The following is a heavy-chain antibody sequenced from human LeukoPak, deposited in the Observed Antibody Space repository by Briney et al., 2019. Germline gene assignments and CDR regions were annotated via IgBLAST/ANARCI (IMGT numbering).Heavy chain of an antibody. J-gene: IGHJ5*02. CDR3: ARGRSAATRHSTT. CDR2: IIPIFGTA. V-gene: IGHV1-69*13. Sequence: SVKVSCKASGGTSSSYAISWVRQAPGQGLEWMGGIIPIFGTANYAQKFQGRVTITADESTSTAYMELSSLRSEDTAVYYCARGRSAATRHSTTWGQGTLVTVSS. D-gene: IGHD2-15*01. CDR1: GGTSSSYA.